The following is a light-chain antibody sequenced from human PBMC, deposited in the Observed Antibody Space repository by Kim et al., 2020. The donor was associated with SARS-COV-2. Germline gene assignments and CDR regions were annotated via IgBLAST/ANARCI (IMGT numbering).Light chain of an antibody. CDR3: QQYASSPWT. Sequence: EIVLTQSPGTLSLSPGERATLSCRASQSVSGSYLAWYQQKPGQAPRLLIYGTSSRATGIPDRFSGSGSGTDFTLTISRLEPEDFAVYYCQQYASSPWTFGRGTKVDIK. CDR2: GTS. CDR1: QSVSGSY. V-gene: IGKV3-20*01. J-gene: IGKJ1*01.